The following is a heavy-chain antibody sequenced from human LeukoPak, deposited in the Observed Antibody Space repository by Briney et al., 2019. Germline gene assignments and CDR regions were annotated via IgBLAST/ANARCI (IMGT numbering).Heavy chain of an antibody. Sequence: ASVKVSCKASGYTFTGYYMHWVRQAPGHGLEWMGWINPNSGGTNYAQKFQGRVTMTRDTSISTAYMELSRLRSDDTAVYYCASSYCGSDCYSHNWFDPWGQGTLVTVSS. D-gene: IGHD2-21*02. CDR1: GYTFTGYY. V-gene: IGHV1-2*02. CDR2: INPNSGGT. CDR3: ASSYCGSDCYSHNWFDP. J-gene: IGHJ5*02.